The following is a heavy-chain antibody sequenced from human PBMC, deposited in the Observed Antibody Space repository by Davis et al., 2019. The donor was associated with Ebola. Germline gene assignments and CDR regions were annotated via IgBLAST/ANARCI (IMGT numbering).Heavy chain of an antibody. D-gene: IGHD2-8*01. CDR3: ARRVYSRSGFDS. V-gene: IGHV1-8*01. CDR1: GYTFTNYD. J-gene: IGHJ4*02. Sequence: ASVPVSCKTSGYTFTNYDINWVRQATGQGLAWMGWLNPNSGNTDSTHKFQGRLTMTKNISIGTAYMELSTLTSEDTAVYYCARRVYSRSGFDSWGQGTLVTVSS. CDR2: LNPNSGNT.